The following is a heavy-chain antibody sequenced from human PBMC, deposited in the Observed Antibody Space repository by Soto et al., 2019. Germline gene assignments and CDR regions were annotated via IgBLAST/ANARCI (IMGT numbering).Heavy chain of an antibody. Sequence: ASVKVSCKASGYTFASFGVSWVRQAPGQGLEWMGWISGYNGNTKYAQKLQGRVSMTTDTSTSTAYMELRSLRSDDTAMYYCARRTYRDAPHYYYYGMDVWGQGTTVTVSS. V-gene: IGHV1-18*04. CDR1: GYTFASFG. J-gene: IGHJ6*02. D-gene: IGHD1-1*01. CDR2: ISGYNGNT. CDR3: ARRTYRDAPHYYYYGMDV.